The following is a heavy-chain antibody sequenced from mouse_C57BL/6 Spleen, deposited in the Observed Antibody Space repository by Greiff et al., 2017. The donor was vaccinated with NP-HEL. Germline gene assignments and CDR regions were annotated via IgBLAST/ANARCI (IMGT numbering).Heavy chain of an antibody. Sequence: QVHVKQPGTELVKPGASVKLSCKASGYTFTSYWMHWVKQRPGQGLEWIGNINPSNGGTNYNEKFKSKATLTVDKSSSTAYMQLSSLTSEDSAVYYCARERGLLPFAYWGQGTLVTVSA. CDR2: INPSNGGT. J-gene: IGHJ3*01. V-gene: IGHV1-53*01. CDR3: ARERGLLPFAY. CDR1: GYTFTSYW. D-gene: IGHD2-3*01.